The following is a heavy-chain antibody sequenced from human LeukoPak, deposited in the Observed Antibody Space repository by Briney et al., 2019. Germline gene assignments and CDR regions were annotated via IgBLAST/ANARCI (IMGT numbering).Heavy chain of an antibody. CDR2: IKSKTDGGTT. CDR1: GFTFSNAW. CDR3: TTEGTVTFSYAFDI. J-gene: IGHJ3*02. V-gene: IGHV3-15*01. Sequence: PGGSLRLSWAASGFTFSNAWMSWVRQAPGKGREWVGRIKSKTDGGTTDYAAPVKGRFTISRDDSKNTLYLQMNSLKTEDTAVYYCTTEGTVTFSYAFDIWGQGTMVTVSS. D-gene: IGHD4-11*01.